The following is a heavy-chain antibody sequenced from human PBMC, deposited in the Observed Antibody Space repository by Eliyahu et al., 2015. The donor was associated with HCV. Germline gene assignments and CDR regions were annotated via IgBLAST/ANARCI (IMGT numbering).Heavy chain of an antibody. D-gene: IGHD3-10*01. Sequence: QVQLVESGGGVVQPGRSLRLSXAASGFXXSSYGMHWVRQAPGKGLEWVAVIWYDGSNKYYADSVKGRFTISRDNSKNTLYLQMNSLRAEDTAVYYCARDSTEGVPHHGDYWGQGTLVTVSS. CDR1: GFXXSSYG. CDR3: ARDSTEGVPHHGDY. CDR2: IWYDGSNK. J-gene: IGHJ4*02. V-gene: IGHV3-33*01.